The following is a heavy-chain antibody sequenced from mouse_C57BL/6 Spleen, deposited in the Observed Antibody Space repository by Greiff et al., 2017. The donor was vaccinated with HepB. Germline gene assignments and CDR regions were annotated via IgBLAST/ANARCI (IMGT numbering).Heavy chain of an antibody. D-gene: IGHD2-5*01. V-gene: IGHV2-5*01. Sequence: QVHVKQSGPGLVQPSQSLSITCTASGFSLTSYGVHWVRQSPGKGLEWLGVIWRGGSTDYNAAFMSRLSITKDNSKSQVFFKMNSLQADDTAIYYCAKNQGYYSNFGVWGTGTTVTVDS. CDR1: GFSLTSYG. CDR3: AKNQGYYSNFGV. J-gene: IGHJ1*03. CDR2: IWRGGST.